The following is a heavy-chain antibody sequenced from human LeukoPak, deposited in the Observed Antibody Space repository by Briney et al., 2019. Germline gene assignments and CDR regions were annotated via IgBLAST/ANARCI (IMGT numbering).Heavy chain of an antibody. CDR2: ISYDGSNK. CDR1: RFTFSSYA. D-gene: IGHD3-16*01. J-gene: IGHJ4*02. Sequence: GRSLRLSCAASRFTFSSYAMHWVRQAPGKGLEWVAVISYDGSNKYYADSVKGRFTISRDNSKNTLYLQMNSLRAEDTAVYYCARDPLGEFYNYFDYWGQGTLVTVSS. CDR3: ARDPLGEFYNYFDY. V-gene: IGHV3-30*04.